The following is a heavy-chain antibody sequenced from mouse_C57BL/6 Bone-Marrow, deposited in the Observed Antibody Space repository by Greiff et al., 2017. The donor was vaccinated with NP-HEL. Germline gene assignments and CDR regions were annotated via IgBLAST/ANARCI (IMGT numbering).Heavy chain of an antibody. V-gene: IGHV1-59*01. CDR1: GYTFTSYW. D-gene: IGHD1-1*01. Sequence: QVQLQQSGAELVRPGTSVKLSCKASGYTFTSYWMHWVKQRPGQGLEWIGVIDPSDSYTNYNQKFKGKATLTVDTSSSTAYMQLSSLTSEDSAVYYCARLLYYAMDYWGQGTSVTVSS. J-gene: IGHJ4*01. CDR2: IDPSDSYT. CDR3: ARLLYYAMDY.